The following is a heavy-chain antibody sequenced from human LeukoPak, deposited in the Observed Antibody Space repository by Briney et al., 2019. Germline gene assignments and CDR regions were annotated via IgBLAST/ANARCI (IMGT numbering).Heavy chain of an antibody. J-gene: IGHJ4*02. CDR1: GYTFTSCD. D-gene: IGHD1-20*01. CDR2: MNPNIGNT. V-gene: IGHV1-8*01. Sequence: ASVKVSCKASGYTFTSCDINWVRQATGQGLEWMGWMNPNIGNTGYAQKFKGRVTMTRNTSISTAYMELSSLRSEDTAVYYCARALAITENDYWGQGTLVTVSS. CDR3: ARALAITENDY.